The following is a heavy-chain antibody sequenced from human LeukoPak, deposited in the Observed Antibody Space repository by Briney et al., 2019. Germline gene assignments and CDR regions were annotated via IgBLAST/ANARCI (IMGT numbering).Heavy chain of an antibody. CDR2: ISGSGGST. J-gene: IGHJ4*02. CDR1: GITFSSYG. Sequence: GGTLRLSCAASGITFSSYGMSWVRQAPGKGLEWVSAISGSGGSTNYADSVKGRFTISRDNAKNSLYLQMNSLRAEDTAVYYCARDGRIAVAGTAFDYWGQGTLVTVSS. CDR3: ARDGRIAVAGTAFDY. D-gene: IGHD6-19*01. V-gene: IGHV3-23*01.